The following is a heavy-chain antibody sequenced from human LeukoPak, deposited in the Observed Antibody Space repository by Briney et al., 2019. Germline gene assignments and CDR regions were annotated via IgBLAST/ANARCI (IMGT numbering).Heavy chain of an antibody. V-gene: IGHV3-23*01. Sequence: PGGSLRLSCAASGFTFSSYAMSWVRQAPGKGLEWVSAISGSGGSTYYADSVEGRFTISRDNSKNTLYLQMNSLRAEDTAVYYCAKDFEGGSIVRPQSYYFDYWGQGTLVTVSS. CDR3: AKDFEGGSIVRPQSYYFDY. J-gene: IGHJ4*02. D-gene: IGHD2-15*01. CDR1: GFTFSSYA. CDR2: ISGSGGST.